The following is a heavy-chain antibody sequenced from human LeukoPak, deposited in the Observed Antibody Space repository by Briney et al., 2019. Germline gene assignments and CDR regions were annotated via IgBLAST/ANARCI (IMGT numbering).Heavy chain of an antibody. V-gene: IGHV4-59*08. CDR2: IHYSGST. Sequence: SETLSLTCTVSGGPISSYYWSWIRQPPGKGLEWIGYIHYSGSTNYNPSLKSRVTISVDTSKNQFSLKLSSVTAADTAVYYCARLDAYDYVWGSPAPDAFDIWGQGTMVTVSS. D-gene: IGHD3-16*01. CDR3: ARLDAYDYVWGSPAPDAFDI. J-gene: IGHJ3*02. CDR1: GGPISSYY.